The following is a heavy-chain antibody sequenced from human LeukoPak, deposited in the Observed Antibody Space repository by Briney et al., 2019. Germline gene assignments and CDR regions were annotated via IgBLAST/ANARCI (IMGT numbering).Heavy chain of an antibody. CDR3: ARGGRWLQFNY. V-gene: IGHV4-59*01. J-gene: IGHJ4*02. Sequence: ASETLSLTCTVSGDSISSYYWSWIRQPPGKGLEWIGYISYSGSTNYNPSLKSRVTISVDTSKNQFSLKLSSVTAADTAVYYCARGGRWLQFNYWGQGTLVTVSS. CDR2: ISYSGST. D-gene: IGHD5-24*01. CDR1: GDSISSYY.